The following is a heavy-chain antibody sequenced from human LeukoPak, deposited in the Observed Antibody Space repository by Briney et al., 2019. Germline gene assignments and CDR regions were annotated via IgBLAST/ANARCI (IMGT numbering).Heavy chain of an antibody. CDR3: ARDPPMVRGVIITLLYP. V-gene: IGHV3-23*01. CDR1: GFTFSSYA. D-gene: IGHD3-10*01. CDR2: ISGSGGTT. J-gene: IGHJ5*02. Sequence: GGSLRLSCAASGFTFSSYAMSWVRQAPGKGLEWVSAISGSGGTTYHADPVKGRFTISRDNAKNSLYLQMNSLRAEDTAVYYCARDPPMVRGVIITLLYPWGQGTLVTVSS.